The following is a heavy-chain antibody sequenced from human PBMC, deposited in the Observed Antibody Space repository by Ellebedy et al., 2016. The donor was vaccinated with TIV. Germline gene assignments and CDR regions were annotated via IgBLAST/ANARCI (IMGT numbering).Heavy chain of an antibody. D-gene: IGHD6-19*01. CDR3: VRYSSGWYHYGMDV. CDR1: GYIFSDYA. J-gene: IGHJ6*02. V-gene: IGHV1-3*01. Sequence: ASVKVSCKASGYIFSDYAFHWVRQAPGQRLEWMGWINAGNGDTKFSQKFQGRVTITRDTSASTAYMELSSLRSEDTAVYYCVRYSSGWYHYGMDVWGQGTTVTVSS. CDR2: INAGNGDT.